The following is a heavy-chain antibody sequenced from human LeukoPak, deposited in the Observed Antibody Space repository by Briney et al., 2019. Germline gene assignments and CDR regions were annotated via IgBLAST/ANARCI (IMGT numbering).Heavy chain of an antibody. CDR2: INPDGSGK. CDR3: ASWGDGGNS. V-gene: IGHV3-7*01. Sequence: QPGGSLRFSCEASGFTLSTYWMNWVRQVPGKGLDWVANINPDGSGKRYVDSVKGRFTIARDNAANSLSLQMHSLRAKDTAVYYCASWGDGGNSWGQGTLVTVSS. J-gene: IGHJ4*02. D-gene: IGHD3-16*01. CDR1: GFTLSTYW.